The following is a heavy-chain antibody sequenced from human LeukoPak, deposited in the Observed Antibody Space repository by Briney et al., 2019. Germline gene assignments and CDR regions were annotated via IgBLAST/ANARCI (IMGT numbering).Heavy chain of an antibody. V-gene: IGHV4-34*01. CDR2: IYYSGST. CDR3: ARDGRSYPGKHAFDI. J-gene: IGHJ3*02. CDR1: GGSFSGYY. Sequence: SETLSLTCAVYGGSFSGYYWSWIRQPPGKGLEWIGNIYYSGSTYYNPSLKSRVTISVDTSKNQFSLKLSSVTAADTAVYYCARDGRSYPGKHAFDIWGQGTMVTVSP. D-gene: IGHD1-26*01.